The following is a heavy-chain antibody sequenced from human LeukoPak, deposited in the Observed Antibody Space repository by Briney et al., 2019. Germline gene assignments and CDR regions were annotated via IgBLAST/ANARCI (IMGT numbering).Heavy chain of an antibody. V-gene: IGHV3-23*01. D-gene: IGHD4-17*01. Sequence: TGGSLRLSCAASGFTFSSYAMSWVRPAPGQGLEWVSAISGSGGSTYYADSVKGRFTISRDNSKNTLYLQMNSLRAEDTAVYYCAKIETDSGNYFDYWGQGTLVTVSS. CDR1: GFTFSSYA. J-gene: IGHJ4*02. CDR3: AKIETDSGNYFDY. CDR2: ISGSGGST.